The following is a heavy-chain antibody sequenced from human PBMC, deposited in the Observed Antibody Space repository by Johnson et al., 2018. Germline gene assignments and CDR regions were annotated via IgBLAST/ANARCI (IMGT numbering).Heavy chain of an antibody. D-gene: IGHD3-22*01. CDR2: ISYDGSNK. V-gene: IGHV3-30*03. CDR1: GFTFSGFG. J-gene: IGHJ3*02. CDR3: PRQYYYGSSGDYYGAFDI. Sequence: QVQLVQSGGGVVQPGRSLRLSCAASGFTFSGFGMHWVRQAPGKGLEWLALISYDGSNKYYADSVKGRFTISRDSSKNTLYLQMSSLRAEDRAVYYCPRQYYYGSSGDYYGAFDIWGQGTMVTVSS.